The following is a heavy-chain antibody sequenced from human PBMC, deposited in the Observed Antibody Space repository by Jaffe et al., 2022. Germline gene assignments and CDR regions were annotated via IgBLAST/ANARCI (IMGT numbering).Heavy chain of an antibody. Sequence: QLQLQESGPGLVKPSETLSLTCTVSGGSISSSSYYWGWIRQPPGKGLEWIGSIYYSGSTYYNPSLKSRVTISVDTSKNQFSLKLSSVTAADTAVYYCARLVAARPPGFDPWGQGTLVTVSS. CDR3: ARLVAARPPGFDP. V-gene: IGHV4-39*01. CDR2: IYYSGST. J-gene: IGHJ5*02. CDR1: GGSISSSSYY. D-gene: IGHD6-6*01.